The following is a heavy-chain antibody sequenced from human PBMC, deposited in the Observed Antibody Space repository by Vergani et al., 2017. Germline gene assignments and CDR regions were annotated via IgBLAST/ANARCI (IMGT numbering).Heavy chain of an antibody. J-gene: IGHJ5*02. CDR1: GYIFKNYY. CDR2: INTNTGNP. D-gene: IGHD3-10*01. V-gene: IGHV7-4-1*02. CDR3: ASRKYYYGSGSKFDP. Sequence: VQLVQSGAEVRKPGASVTVSCTASGYIFKNYYIHWLRQAPGQGLEWMGWINTNTGNPTYAQGFTGRFVFSLDTSVSTAYLQISSLKAEDTAVYYCASRKYYYGSGSKFDPWGQGTLVTVSS.